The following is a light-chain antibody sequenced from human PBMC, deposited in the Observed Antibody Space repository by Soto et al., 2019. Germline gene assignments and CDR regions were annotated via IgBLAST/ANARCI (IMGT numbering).Light chain of an antibody. J-gene: IGKJ1*01. V-gene: IGKV3-15*01. CDR3: QQYNNWPGT. CDR2: GAS. CDR1: QSVSSN. Sequence: IVMTQSPATLSVSPWERATLSCRASQSVSSNLAWYQQKPGQAPRLLIYGASTRATGIPARFSGSGSGTEFTLTISSPQSEDFAVYSCQQYNNWPGTFGQGTKVDIK.